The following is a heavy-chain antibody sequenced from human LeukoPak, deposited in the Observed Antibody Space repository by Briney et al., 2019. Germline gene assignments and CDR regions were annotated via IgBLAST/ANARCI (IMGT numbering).Heavy chain of an antibody. Sequence: PSETLSLTCTVSGGSISSGSYYWSWIRQPAGKGLEWIGRIYTSGSTNYNPSLKSRVTISVDTSKDQFSLKLSSVTAADTAVYYCARGVAVRLRFLEAPGLWGQGTLVTVSS. V-gene: IGHV4-61*02. CDR3: ARGVAVRLRFLEAPGL. J-gene: IGHJ4*02. D-gene: IGHD3-3*01. CDR2: IYTSGST. CDR1: GGSISSGSYY.